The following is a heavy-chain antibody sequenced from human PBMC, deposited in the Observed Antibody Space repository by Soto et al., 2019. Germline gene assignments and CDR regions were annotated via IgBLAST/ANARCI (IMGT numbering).Heavy chain of an antibody. J-gene: IGHJ6*02. Sequence: GGSLRLSCAASGFTFSSYGMHWVRQAPGKGLEWVAAIWYDGSNKYYADSVKGRFTISRDNSKNTLYLQMNSLRAEDTAVYYCAREQLDIEPMVYAPYGMDVWGQGTTVTVSS. V-gene: IGHV3-33*01. CDR1: GFTFSSYG. CDR2: IWYDGSNK. CDR3: AREQLDIEPMVYAPYGMDV. D-gene: IGHD2-8*01.